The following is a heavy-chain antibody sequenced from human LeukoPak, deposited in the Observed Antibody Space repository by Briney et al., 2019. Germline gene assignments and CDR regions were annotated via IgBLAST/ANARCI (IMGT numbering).Heavy chain of an antibody. Sequence: SETLSLTCAVSGVSFDGYYWAWVRQTPGKGLEWIGEINHSGYTNDSPSLKSRVTLSIDTSRKQFSLNLRSVTVADAGTYYCTRMTTGHDYWGQGTLVTVSS. CDR3: TRMTTGHDY. J-gene: IGHJ4*02. V-gene: IGHV4-34*01. CDR2: INHSGYT. D-gene: IGHD4-17*01. CDR1: GVSFDGYY.